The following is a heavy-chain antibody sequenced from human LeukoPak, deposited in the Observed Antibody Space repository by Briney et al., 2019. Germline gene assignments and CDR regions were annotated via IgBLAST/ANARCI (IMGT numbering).Heavy chain of an antibody. CDR1: GGSISSYY. V-gene: IGHV4-59*01. CDR3: ARDRGLYYYDSSGYFDAFDI. J-gene: IGHJ3*02. CDR2: IYYSGST. Sequence: SETLSLTCTVSGGSISSYYWSWIRQPPGKGLEWIGYIYYSGSTNYNPSLKSRVTISVDTSKNQFSLKLSSVTAADTAVYYCARDRGLYYYDSSGYFDAFDIWGQGTMVTVSP. D-gene: IGHD3-22*01.